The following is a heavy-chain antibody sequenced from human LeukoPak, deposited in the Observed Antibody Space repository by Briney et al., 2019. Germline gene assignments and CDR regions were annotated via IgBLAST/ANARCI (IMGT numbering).Heavy chain of an antibody. D-gene: IGHD4-17*01. CDR1: GGSISSYY. V-gene: IGHV4-59*01. CDR3: ARDGDSIPFDY. Sequence: ETSETLSLTCTVSGGSISSYYWSWIRQPPGKGLEWIGYIYYSGSTNYNPSLKSRVTISVDTSKNQFSLKLSSVTAADTAVYYCARDGDSIPFDYWGQGTLVTVSS. CDR2: IYYSGST. J-gene: IGHJ4*02.